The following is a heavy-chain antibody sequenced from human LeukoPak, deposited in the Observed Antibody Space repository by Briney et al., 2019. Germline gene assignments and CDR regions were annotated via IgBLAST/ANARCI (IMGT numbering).Heavy chain of an antibody. D-gene: IGHD1-14*01. CDR1: GGSFSGYY. V-gene: IGHV4-34*01. CDR3: VRDSIYNPMDV. CDR2: INHSGST. J-gene: IGHJ6*03. Sequence: SETLSLTCAVYGGSFSGYYWSWIRQPPGKGLEWIGEINHSGSTNYNPSLKSRVTISVDTSKNQFSLKLSSVTAADTAVYYCVRDSIYNPMDVWGKGTPATVSS.